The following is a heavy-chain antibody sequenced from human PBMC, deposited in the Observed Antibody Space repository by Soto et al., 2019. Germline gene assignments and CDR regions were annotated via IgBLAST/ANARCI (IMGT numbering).Heavy chain of an antibody. J-gene: IGHJ6*02. Sequence: SQTLSLTCALPGDSVSSNSAAWNWIRQSPSRGLEWLGRTYYRSKWYNDYAVSVKSRITINPDTSKNQFSLQLNSVTPEDTAVYYCATGYCSSTSCPNALYYYYGMDVWGQGTTVTVSS. CDR1: GDSVSSNSAA. CDR3: ATGYCSSTSCPNALYYYYGMDV. CDR2: TYYRSKWYN. V-gene: IGHV6-1*01. D-gene: IGHD2-2*01.